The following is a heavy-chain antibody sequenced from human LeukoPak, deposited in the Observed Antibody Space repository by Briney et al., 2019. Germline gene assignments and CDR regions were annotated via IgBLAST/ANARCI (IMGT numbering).Heavy chain of an antibody. J-gene: IGHJ4*02. CDR2: IKQDGSVE. CDR3: ARIGYSSSSFDF. D-gene: IGHD6-6*01. V-gene: IGHV3-7*05. Sequence: GGCLRLSCAPPGFTPSSYWMSWVRQAPGKRREWVANIKQDGSVEYYVVSVKGRLTISRDNAKESLYLQMNSLRAEDTAVYYCARIGYSSSSFDFWGQGTLVTVSS. CDR1: GFTPSSYW.